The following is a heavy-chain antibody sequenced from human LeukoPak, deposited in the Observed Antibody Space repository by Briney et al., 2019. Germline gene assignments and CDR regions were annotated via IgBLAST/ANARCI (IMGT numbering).Heavy chain of an antibody. J-gene: IGHJ1*01. CDR1: GFTFSNYW. CDR3: AKIVRASLTYYYDSSGYFQH. D-gene: IGHD3-22*01. Sequence: LTGGSLRLSCAASGFTFSNYWMHWVRQAPGKGLVWVSYIKPDGSSTSYADSVKGRFTISRDNSKNTLYLQMNSLRAEDTAVYYCAKIVRASLTYYYDSSGYFQHWGQGTLVTVSS. V-gene: IGHV3-74*01. CDR2: IKPDGSST.